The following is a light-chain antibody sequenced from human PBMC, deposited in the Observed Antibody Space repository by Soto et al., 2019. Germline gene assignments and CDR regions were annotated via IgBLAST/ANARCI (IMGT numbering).Light chain of an antibody. CDR2: DAS. V-gene: IGKV1-5*01. Sequence: DIQMTQSPSTLSASVGDRVTITCRASQSISSWLAWYQQKPGKAPKLLIYDASNLESGAPSRFSGSGYGTEFTLTIRSLQPDDFATYCCQHYGGMWTFGQGTKVDIK. CDR1: QSISSW. J-gene: IGKJ1*01. CDR3: QHYGGMWT.